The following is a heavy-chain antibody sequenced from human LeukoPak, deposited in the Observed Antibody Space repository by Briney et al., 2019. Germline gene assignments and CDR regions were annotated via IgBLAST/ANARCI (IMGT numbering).Heavy chain of an antibody. CDR1: GYTLTELY. V-gene: IGHV1-24*01. CDR3: ATECGYSGYDSCEDY. J-gene: IGHJ4*02. D-gene: IGHD5-12*01. Sequence: ASVKVSCKVSGYTLTELYIHWVRQAHGKGLEWVGGFYPEDGETNNSQKFQGRVTMTEDTSTDTAYMELSSLRSEDTAVYYCATECGYSGYDSCEDYWGQGTLVTVSS. CDR2: FYPEDGET.